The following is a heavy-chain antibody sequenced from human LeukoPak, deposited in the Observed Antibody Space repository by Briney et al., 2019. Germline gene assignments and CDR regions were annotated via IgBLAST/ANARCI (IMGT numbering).Heavy chain of an antibody. CDR2: IYHDGST. CDR1: GGSISSSNW. CDR3: ARGGYSSSWDYYYYYGMDV. V-gene: IGHV4-4*02. D-gene: IGHD6-13*01. Sequence: SETLSLTCAVSGGSISSSNWWSWVRQPPGKGLEWIGEIYHDGSTNYNPSLKSRVTISADKSKDQLSLKLSSVTAADTAVYYCARGGYSSSWDYYYYYGMDVWGQGTTVTVSS. J-gene: IGHJ6*02.